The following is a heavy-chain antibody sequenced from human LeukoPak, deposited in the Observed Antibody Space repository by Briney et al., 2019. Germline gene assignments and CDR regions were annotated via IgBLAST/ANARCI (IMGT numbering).Heavy chain of an antibody. V-gene: IGHV4-39*07. CDR1: GGSISSGNHY. Sequence: SETLSLTCTVSGGSISSGNHYWGWIRQSPEKGLEWIGSISYSGTTYYNPSLKSRVTISLDTSKNHFSLKLNSVTAADTAVYYCARDARGDYPTYNPYYYYYYMDVWGKGTMVTISS. CDR2: ISYSGTT. CDR3: ARDARGDYPTYNPYYYYYYMDV. D-gene: IGHD4-17*01. J-gene: IGHJ6*03.